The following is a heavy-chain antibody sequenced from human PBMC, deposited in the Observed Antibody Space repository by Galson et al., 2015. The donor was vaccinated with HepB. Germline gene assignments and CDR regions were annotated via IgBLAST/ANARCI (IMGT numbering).Heavy chain of an antibody. D-gene: IGHD2-2*01. CDR1: GFTFSSYS. CDR3: ARLVPAATNWFDP. Sequence: SLRLSCAASGFTFSSYSMNWVRQAPGKGLEWVSSISSSSSYIYYADSVKGRFTTSRDNAKNSLYLQMNSLRAEDTAVYYCARLVPAATNWFDPWGQGTLVTVSS. J-gene: IGHJ5*02. V-gene: IGHV3-21*01. CDR2: ISSSSSYI.